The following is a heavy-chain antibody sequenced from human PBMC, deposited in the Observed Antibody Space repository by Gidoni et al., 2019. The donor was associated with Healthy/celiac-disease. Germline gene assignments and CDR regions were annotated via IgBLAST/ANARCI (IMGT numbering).Heavy chain of an antibody. Sequence: QLQLQESGPGLVKPSETLSLTCTVSGGSINSSRYYWGWIRQPPGKGLEWIGSIYYSGSTYYNPSLKSRVTISVDTSKNQFSLKLSSVTAADTAVYYCARSDTAMPSYDYWGQGTLVTVSS. CDR1: GGSINSSRYY. J-gene: IGHJ4*02. CDR2: IYYSGST. CDR3: ARSDTAMPSYDY. D-gene: IGHD5-18*01. V-gene: IGHV4-39*01.